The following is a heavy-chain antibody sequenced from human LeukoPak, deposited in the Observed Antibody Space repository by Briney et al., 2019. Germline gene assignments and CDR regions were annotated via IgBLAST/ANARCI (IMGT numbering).Heavy chain of an antibody. V-gene: IGHV3-11*01. D-gene: IGHD3-10*01. CDR2: ISTSGSTI. J-gene: IGHJ4*02. CDR3: GRAHNRITVLRGRAY. Sequence: TGGSLRLSCAASGFTFSDYYMSWIRQAPGKGLEWVSYISTSGSTIYYADSVKGRFTISRDNAKNSLFLQMNSLRAEDTAVYYCGRAHNRITVLRGRAYWGQGTLVTVSS. CDR1: GFTFSDYY.